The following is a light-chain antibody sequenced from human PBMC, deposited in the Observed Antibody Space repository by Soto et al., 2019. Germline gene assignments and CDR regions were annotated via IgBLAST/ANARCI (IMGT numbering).Light chain of an antibody. CDR1: SSDVGGYNF. CDR3: SSYTISVTSRVV. Sequence: QSALTQPASVSGSPGQSITISCTGTSSDVGGYNFVSWYQQHPGKAPQLIIYDVSDRPSGVSNRFSGSKSGSTASLTISGSQAEDEADSYCSSYTISVTSRVVFGGGTKVTVL. V-gene: IGLV2-14*03. CDR2: DVS. J-gene: IGLJ2*01.